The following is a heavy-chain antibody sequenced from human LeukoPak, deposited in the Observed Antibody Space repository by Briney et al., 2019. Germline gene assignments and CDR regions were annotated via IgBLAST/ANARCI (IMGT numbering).Heavy chain of an antibody. V-gene: IGHV3-30-3*01. CDR2: ISCDGSNK. D-gene: IGHD3-22*01. CDR1: GFTFSHYA. J-gene: IGHJ4*02. Sequence: GGSLRLSCAASGFTFSHYAIHWVRQAPGKGLEWVAVISCDGSNKLYADSVKGRFTLSRDNSKNTLSLQMNSLRAEDTAVYYCASGCSNYDSSGYCFEYWGQGTLVTVSS. CDR3: ASGCSNYDSSGYCFEY.